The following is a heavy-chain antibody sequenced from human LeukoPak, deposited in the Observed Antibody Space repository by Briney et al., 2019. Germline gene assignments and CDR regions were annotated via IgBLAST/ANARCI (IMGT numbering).Heavy chain of an antibody. Sequence: SVKVSCKASGGTFSSYTISWVRQAPGQGLEWMGGIIPIFDSAGYARKFQDRITIIADGSTNTAYMELYSLRPEDTAVYYCASGACSRTSCYSLDYWGQGTLVTVPS. CDR2: IIPIFDSA. J-gene: IGHJ4*02. CDR3: ASGACSRTSCYSLDY. D-gene: IGHD2-2*01. CDR1: GGTFSSYT. V-gene: IGHV1-69*13.